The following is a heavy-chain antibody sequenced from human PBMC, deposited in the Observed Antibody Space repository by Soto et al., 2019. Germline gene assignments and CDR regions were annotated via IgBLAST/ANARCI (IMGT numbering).Heavy chain of an antibody. CDR3: ARLDIVVVPAASFDYYYYYMDV. CDR1: GYSFTSYW. J-gene: IGHJ6*03. V-gene: IGHV5-51*01. Sequence: PGESLKISCKGSGYSFTSYWIGWVRQMPGKGLEWMGIIYPGDSDTRYSPSFQGQVTISADKSISTAYLQWSSLKASDTATYYCARLDIVVVPAASFDYYYYYMDVWGKGTTVTVSS. D-gene: IGHD2-2*03. CDR2: IYPGDSDT.